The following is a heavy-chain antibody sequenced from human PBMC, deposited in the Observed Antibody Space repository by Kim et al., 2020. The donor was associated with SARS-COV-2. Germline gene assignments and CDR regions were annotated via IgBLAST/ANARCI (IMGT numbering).Heavy chain of an antibody. Sequence: GGSLRLSCAASGFSLGDYWMNWVRQAPGKGLEWVANIKQDGTDKHYVDSVKGRFTISRDNAKNSLYLQMNSLRAEDTAVYYCARWTSTSYYWGQGTRVTV. CDR2: IKQDGTDK. CDR3: ARWTSTSYY. V-gene: IGHV3-7*01. J-gene: IGHJ4*02. CDR1: GFSLGDYW. D-gene: IGHD2-2*01.